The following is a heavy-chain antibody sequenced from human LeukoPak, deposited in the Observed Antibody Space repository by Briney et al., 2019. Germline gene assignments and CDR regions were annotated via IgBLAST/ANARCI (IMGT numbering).Heavy chain of an antibody. V-gene: IGHV4-59*11. CDR1: GASINSHY. D-gene: IGHD6-13*01. CDR3: ASRPAGTTWYGVFDY. CDR2: VFNGGST. J-gene: IGHJ4*02. Sequence: SETLSLTCSVSGASINSHYWSWIRQSPGKGLEWIGYVFNGGSTNYNPSLKSRVTMSLDTSRDQFSLRLTSVTAADTVIYYCASRPAGTTWYGVFDYWSQGTLVTVSS.